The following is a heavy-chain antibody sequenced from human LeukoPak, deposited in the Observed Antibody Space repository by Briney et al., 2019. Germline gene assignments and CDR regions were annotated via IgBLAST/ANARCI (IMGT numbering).Heavy chain of an antibody. V-gene: IGHV1-69*05. CDR2: IIPIFGTA. J-gene: IGHJ4*02. D-gene: IGHD5-18*01. CDR3: ARAYRGYSYGYPDY. Sequence: SVKVSCKASGGTFSSYAISWVRQAPGQGLEWMGRIIPIFGTANYAQKCQGRVTITTDESTSTAYMELSSLRSEDTAVYYCARAYRGYSYGYPDYWGQGTLVTVSS. CDR1: GGTFSSYA.